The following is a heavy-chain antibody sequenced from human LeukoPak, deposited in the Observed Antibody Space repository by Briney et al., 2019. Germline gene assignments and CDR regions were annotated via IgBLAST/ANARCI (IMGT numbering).Heavy chain of an antibody. CDR1: GGSISDYF. J-gene: IGHJ5*02. D-gene: IGHD2-15*01. CDR2: IYPSGST. CDR3: ARDLVAATGGNWFDP. V-gene: IGHV4-4*07. Sequence: SETLSLTCTVSGGSISDYFWSWIRQPAGKGLEWIGRIYPSGSTNYNPSLKSRVTISVDTSKNQFSLKLSSVTAADTAVYYCARDLVAATGGNWFDPWGQGTLVTVSS.